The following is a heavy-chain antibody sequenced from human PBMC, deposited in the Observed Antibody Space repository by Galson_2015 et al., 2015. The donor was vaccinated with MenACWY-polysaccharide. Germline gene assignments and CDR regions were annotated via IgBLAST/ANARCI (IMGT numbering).Heavy chain of an antibody. D-gene: IGHD3-22*01. CDR1: GFSFSTYS. J-gene: IGHJ4*02. CDR3: ATGPSGYYRFDS. Sequence: SLRLSCAASGFSFSTYSMNWVRQVPGKGLEWASYISSSSSTIYYADSVKGRFTISRDNAKNSLYLQMNSLRDEDTAVYYCATGPSGYYRFDSWGQGTLVTVSS. CDR2: ISSSSSTI. V-gene: IGHV3-48*02.